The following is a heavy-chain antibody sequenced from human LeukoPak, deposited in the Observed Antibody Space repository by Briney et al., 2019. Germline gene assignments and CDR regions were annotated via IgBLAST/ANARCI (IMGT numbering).Heavy chain of an antibody. Sequence: PSETLSLICTVSGGSISSSSYYWGWICQPPGKGLGWIGSIYYSGRIYYNPSLKSRVTISVDTSKNQSSLKLSSVTAADTAVYYCARAPASSTINDAFDIWGQATMVTVSS. V-gene: IGHV4-39*01. J-gene: IGHJ3*02. D-gene: IGHD2-2*01. CDR2: IYYSGRI. CDR3: ARAPASSTINDAFDI. CDR1: GGSISSSSYY.